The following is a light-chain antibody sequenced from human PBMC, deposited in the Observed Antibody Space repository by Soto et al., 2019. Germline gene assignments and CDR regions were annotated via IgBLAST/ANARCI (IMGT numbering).Light chain of an antibody. J-gene: IGKJ4*01. CDR1: QSISIF. CDR3: QQSYSTPLT. Sequence: DIQMTQSPSSLSASVGDRVTITCRASQSISIFLNWYQQRPGKAPTLLIYAASSLQSGVPSRFSGSGSGTDFTLTISSLQPEDFATCYCQQSYSTPLTFGGGTKVEIK. CDR2: AAS. V-gene: IGKV1-39*01.